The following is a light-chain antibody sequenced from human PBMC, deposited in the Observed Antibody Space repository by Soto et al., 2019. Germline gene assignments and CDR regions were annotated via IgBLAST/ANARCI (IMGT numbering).Light chain of an antibody. CDR2: SAS. CDR1: QRISTY. Sequence: DIHMTQSPSSLSASVGDRVTITCRASQRISTYLNWYQQKPGQPPKLLIYSASTLQGGVPSRFSGSAPGTDFTLTITSLQPEDFATYYGQQTYETPLTFGPGTTVDVK. V-gene: IGKV1-39*01. J-gene: IGKJ3*01. CDR3: QQTYETPLT.